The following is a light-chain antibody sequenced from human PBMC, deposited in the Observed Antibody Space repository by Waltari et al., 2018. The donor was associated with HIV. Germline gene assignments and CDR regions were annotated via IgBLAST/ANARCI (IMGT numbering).Light chain of an antibody. V-gene: IGLV3-21*01. CDR1: HIGRKS. CDR3: QVWDTNTDQYVI. Sequence: SYVLTQSPSVSVPPGKTARITCGGQHIGRKSVNWYQQQPCQAPGMVIYHDTDRPSGIPDLFSGSNSEDAATLTIRRVEGGDDADYYCQVWDTNTDQYVIFGGGTNLAV. J-gene: IGLJ2*01. CDR2: HDT.